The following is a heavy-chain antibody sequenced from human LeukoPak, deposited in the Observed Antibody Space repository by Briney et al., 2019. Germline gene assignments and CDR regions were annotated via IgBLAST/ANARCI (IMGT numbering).Heavy chain of an antibody. Sequence: ASVTVSCKASGNTFTSYYMHWVRQAPGQGLEWMGIINPSGGSTSYAQKFQGRVTMTRDTSTSTVYMELSSLRSEDTAVYYCERDGAVSGTSDWYFDLWGRGTLVTVSS. CDR3: ERDGAVSGTSDWYFDL. CDR1: GNTFTSYY. J-gene: IGHJ2*01. CDR2: INPSGGST. V-gene: IGHV1-46*01. D-gene: IGHD3-10*01.